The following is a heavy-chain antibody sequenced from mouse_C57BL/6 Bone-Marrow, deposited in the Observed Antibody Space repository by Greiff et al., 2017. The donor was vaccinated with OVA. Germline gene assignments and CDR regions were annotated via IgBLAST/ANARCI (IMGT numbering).Heavy chain of an antibody. CDR3: ARGGITGPHY. V-gene: IGHV5-4*03. J-gene: IGHJ2*01. D-gene: IGHD1-1*01. CDR2: ISDGGSYT. CDR1: GFTFSGYA. Sequence: EVKLMESGGDLVKPGGSLKLSCAASGFTFSGYALSWVRQTPEKRLEWVATISDGGSYTYHPDNVKGRFPISRDNAKNNLYLQMSHLKCEDTAMYYCARGGITGPHYWGQGTTLTVSS.